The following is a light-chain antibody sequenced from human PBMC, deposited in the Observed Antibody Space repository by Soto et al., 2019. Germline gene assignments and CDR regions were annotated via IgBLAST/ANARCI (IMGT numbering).Light chain of an antibody. Sequence: QSALTQPASVSGSPGQSIIISCTGASSDVGAYNYVSWYQKHPGKAPKLMIYEVSDRPSGVSSRFSGSKSGNTASLTISGLQADDEADYYCSLYTSSSTLIFGGGTKLTVL. J-gene: IGLJ2*01. CDR3: SLYTSSSTLI. V-gene: IGLV2-14*01. CDR1: SSDVGAYNY. CDR2: EVS.